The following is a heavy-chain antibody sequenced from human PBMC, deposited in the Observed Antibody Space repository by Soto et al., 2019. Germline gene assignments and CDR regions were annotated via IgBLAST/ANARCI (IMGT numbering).Heavy chain of an antibody. CDR3: VKSRSYGGDLHYGMDV. J-gene: IGHJ6*02. Sequence: GGSLRLSCAASGFTFSSYAMSWVRQAPGKGLEWVSAISGSGGSTYYADSVKGRFTISRDNSKNTLYLQMSSLRAEDTAVFYCVKSRSYGGDLHYGMDVWGPGTTVTVSS. CDR1: GFTFSSYA. D-gene: IGHD4-17*01. CDR2: ISGSGGST. V-gene: IGHV3-23*01.